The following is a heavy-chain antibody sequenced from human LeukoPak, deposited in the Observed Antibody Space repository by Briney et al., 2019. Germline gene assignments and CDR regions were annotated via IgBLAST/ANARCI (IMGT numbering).Heavy chain of an antibody. V-gene: IGHV6-1*01. CDR1: GDSVSSNSAT. CDR2: TYYRSKWYN. D-gene: IGHD3-22*01. Sequence: SQTLSLTCAISGDSVSSNSATWDWIRQSPSRGLEWMGRTYYRSKWYNDYAVSVKSRVTIDPDTSKNQFSLQLNSVTPEDTAVYYCAREGSDGYLFDYWGQGSLVIVSS. J-gene: IGHJ4*02. CDR3: AREGSDGYLFDY.